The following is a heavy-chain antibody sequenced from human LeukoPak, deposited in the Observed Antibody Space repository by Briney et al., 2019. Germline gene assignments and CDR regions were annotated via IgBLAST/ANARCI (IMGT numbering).Heavy chain of an antibody. CDR1: GYTFTSYG. J-gene: IGHJ6*03. V-gene: IGHV1-18*01. CDR2: ISAYNGNT. CDR3: AREIQMATTPWRYYYYYYMDV. Sequence: GASAKVSCKASGYTFTSYGISWVRQAPGQGLEWMGWISAYNGNTNYAQKLQGRVTMTTDTSTSTAYMELRSLRSDDTAVYYCAREIQMATTPWRYYYYYYMDVWGKGTTVTVSS. D-gene: IGHD5-24*01.